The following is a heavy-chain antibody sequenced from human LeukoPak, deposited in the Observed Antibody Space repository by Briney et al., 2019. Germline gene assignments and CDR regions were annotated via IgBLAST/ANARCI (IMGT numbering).Heavy chain of an antibody. Sequence: GGSLRLSCEASGFTFGHSWLSWICQTPGKGLEWVANIHPDSSDKFYVDSMEGRFTISRDNTKNSLYLQIDNARLDDTGLYYCTRLPRETAGDYWGQGVPVIVSS. J-gene: IGHJ4*02. V-gene: IGHV3-7*03. CDR3: TRLPRETAGDY. D-gene: IGHD1-14*01. CDR2: IHPDSSDK. CDR1: GFTFGHSW.